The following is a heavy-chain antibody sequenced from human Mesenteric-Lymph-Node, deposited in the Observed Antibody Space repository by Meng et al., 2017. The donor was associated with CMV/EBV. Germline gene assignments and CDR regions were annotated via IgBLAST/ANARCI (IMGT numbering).Heavy chain of an antibody. CDR2: TYYRSKWYN. V-gene: IGHV6-1*01. J-gene: IGHJ5*02. Sequence: LRLSCVISGDSVSSKSVAWNWIRQSPSRGLEWLGRTYYRSKWYNDYAVSVKSRITINPDTSKNQFSLQLNSVTPEDTAVYYCAKGINWFDPWGQGSLVTVSS. CDR1: GDSVSSKSVA. CDR3: AKGINWFDP.